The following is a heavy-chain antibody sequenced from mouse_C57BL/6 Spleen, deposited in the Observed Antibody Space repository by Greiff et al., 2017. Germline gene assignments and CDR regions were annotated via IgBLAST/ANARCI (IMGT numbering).Heavy chain of an antibody. V-gene: IGHV1-74*01. CDR3: AINEDAGGRGAGFAG. Sequence: QVQLKQPGAELVKPGASVKVSCKASGYTFTSYWMPWVKQRPGQGLEWIGRIHPSDSDTNYNQKFKGKATLTVDKSSSTAYMQLSSLTSEDSAVFDCAINEDAGGRGAGFAGWGQGTLVTASA. J-gene: IGHJ3*01. D-gene: IGHD3-3*01. CDR2: IHPSDSDT. CDR1: GYTFTSYW.